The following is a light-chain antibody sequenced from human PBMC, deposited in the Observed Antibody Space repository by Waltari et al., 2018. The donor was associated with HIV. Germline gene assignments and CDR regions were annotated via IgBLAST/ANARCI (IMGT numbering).Light chain of an antibody. J-gene: IGLJ3*02. V-gene: IGLV1-47*01. CDR1: SSIIGNND. CDR3: ATWDYSLSGPV. CDR2: RNG. Sequence: QSVLTQPPSASGTPGQRVTISCSGSSSIIGNNDFFWYKQLPGTAPKVRIYRNGQRPSGVPDRFSGSKSGASASLAISGLRAEDEAYYYCATWDYSLSGPVFGVGTKLPVL.